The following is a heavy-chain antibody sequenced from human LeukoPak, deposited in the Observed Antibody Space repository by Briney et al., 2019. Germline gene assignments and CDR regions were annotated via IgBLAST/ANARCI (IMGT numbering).Heavy chain of an antibody. J-gene: IGHJ6*02. Sequence: PSETLSLTCTVSGGSISSYYWSWIRQPLGKGLEWIGGIYHSGSTYYNPSLKSRVTISVDTSKNQFSLKLSSVTAADTAVYYCARAMHQSGYYYGMDVWGQGTTVTVSS. CDR1: GGSISSYY. CDR3: ARAMHQSGYYYGMDV. D-gene: IGHD2-2*01. CDR2: IYHSGST. V-gene: IGHV4-59*08.